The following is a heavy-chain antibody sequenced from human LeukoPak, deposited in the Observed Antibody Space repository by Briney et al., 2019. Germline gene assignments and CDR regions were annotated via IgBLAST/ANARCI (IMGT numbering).Heavy chain of an antibody. CDR1: GFTFSSYG. D-gene: IGHD3-10*02. V-gene: IGHV3-23*01. CDR3: AELGITMIGGV. J-gene: IGHJ6*04. CDR2: ISDSGRTI. Sequence: GGTLRLSCAASGFTFSSYGMSWVRQAPGKGLEWVSAISDSGRTIYYADSVKGRFTISRDNAKNSLYLQMNSLRAEDTAVYYCAELGITMIGGVWGKGTTVTISS.